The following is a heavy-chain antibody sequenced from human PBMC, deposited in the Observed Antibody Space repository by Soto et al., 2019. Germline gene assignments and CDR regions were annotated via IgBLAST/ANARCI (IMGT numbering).Heavy chain of an antibody. CDR2: IFSSGTT. CDR3: ARDIVGAALFDY. Sequence: KPSETLSLTCTVSGVSVSSYYWSWVRQPAGKGLEWIGRIFSSGTTNYNPSLKSRVTMSLDTSNNQFSLKLSSVTAADTAVYFCARDIVGAALFDYWGQGALVTVSS. CDR1: GVSVSSYY. V-gene: IGHV4-4*07. J-gene: IGHJ4*02. D-gene: IGHD1-26*01.